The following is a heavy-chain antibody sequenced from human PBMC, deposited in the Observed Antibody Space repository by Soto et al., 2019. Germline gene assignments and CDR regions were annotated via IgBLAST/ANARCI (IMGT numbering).Heavy chain of an antibody. CDR1: GDSFDGYT. CDR3: AGGADGPADYNWFDP. V-gene: IGHV1-69*01. J-gene: IGHJ5*02. Sequence: QEHLVQSGAEVKSRGSSVKVSCKSSGDSFDGYTFNWVRQAPGRGLEWIGGIIPIFRTANYAQRFQGRLTFTADDLATTVFLELTSLTFDDTAVYYWAGGADGPADYNWFDPWGQGTLVTVSS. CDR2: IIPIFRTA. D-gene: IGHD2-2*01.